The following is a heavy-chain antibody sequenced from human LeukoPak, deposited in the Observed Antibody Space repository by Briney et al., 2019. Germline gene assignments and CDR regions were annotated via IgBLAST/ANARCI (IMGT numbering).Heavy chain of an antibody. CDR1: GFTFSSYA. J-gene: IGHJ4*02. CDR2: ISGSGGST. CDR3: AKGSGIAVAVTDY. Sequence: GGSLRLSCAASGFTFSSYAMSWVRQAPGKGLEWVSAISGSGGSTYYADSVKSRFTISRDNSKNTLYLQMNSLRAEDTAVYYCAKGSGIAVAVTDYWGQGTLVTVSS. D-gene: IGHD6-19*01. V-gene: IGHV3-23*01.